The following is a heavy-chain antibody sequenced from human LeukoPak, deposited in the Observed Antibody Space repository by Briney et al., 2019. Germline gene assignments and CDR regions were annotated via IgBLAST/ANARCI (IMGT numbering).Heavy chain of an antibody. J-gene: IGHJ3*02. CDR2: ISSSSSYI. V-gene: IGHV3-21*01. Sequence: GGSLRLSCAASGFTVSSNYMSWGRQAPGKGLEWVSAISSSSSYIYYADSVKGRFTISRDNAKSSLYLQMNSLRAEDTPVYYCARDLYSGSYGDAFDIWGQGTMVTVSS. CDR3: ARDLYSGSYGDAFDI. CDR1: GFTVSSNY. D-gene: IGHD1-26*01.